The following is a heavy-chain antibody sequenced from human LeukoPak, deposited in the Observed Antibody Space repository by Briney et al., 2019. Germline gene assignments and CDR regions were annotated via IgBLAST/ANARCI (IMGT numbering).Heavy chain of an antibody. D-gene: IGHD6-13*01. CDR1: GFTFSSYG. J-gene: IGHJ3*02. Sequence: GGSLRLSCAASGFTFSSYGMHWVRQSPGKGLEWVSSISSRGTYIYYADSLKGRFTISRDNAKNSLYLQVNNLTADDTAVYYCARHRAIGSTWYDDAFDIWGQGTMVTVSS. CDR3: ARHRAIGSTWYDDAFDI. CDR2: ISSRGTYI. V-gene: IGHV3-21*01.